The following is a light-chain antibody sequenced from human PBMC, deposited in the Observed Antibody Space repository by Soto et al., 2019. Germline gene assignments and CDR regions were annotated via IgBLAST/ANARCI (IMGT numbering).Light chain of an antibody. CDR1: QRVRSY. Sequence: EIVFTQSPATLSLSPGERATRSCRDRQRVRSYLTWYQQKPGHAPRLLIYHASNRATGIPARLSGIGSVADFCLTISCREPEDVSVYYWQQRTSSPITFGKGARPEI. J-gene: IGKJ5*01. CDR2: HAS. V-gene: IGKV3-11*01. CDR3: QQRTSSPIT.